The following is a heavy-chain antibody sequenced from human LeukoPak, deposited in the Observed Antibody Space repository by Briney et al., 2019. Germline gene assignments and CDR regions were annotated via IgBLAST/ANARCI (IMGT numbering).Heavy chain of an antibody. Sequence: PSETLSLTCSVSGDSIYWSWVRQSPGTGLQWIGTVYYSGATNYNPSLASRVTMSLDMSKSQFSLKLSSVTAADTAIYYCARHGSGWYADFDYWGQGTLVTVSS. V-gene: IGHV4-59*01. J-gene: IGHJ4*02. D-gene: IGHD6-19*01. CDR1: GDSIY. CDR3: ARHGSGWYADFDY. CDR2: VYYSGAT.